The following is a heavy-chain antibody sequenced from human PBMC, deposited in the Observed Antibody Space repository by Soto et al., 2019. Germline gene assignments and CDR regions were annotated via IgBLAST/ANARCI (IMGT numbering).Heavy chain of an antibody. CDR2: IDPGDTYA. D-gene: IGHD2-2*01. V-gene: IGHV5-10-1*01. J-gene: IGHJ5*02. Sequence: GESLKISCTGFGYTFTTFCISWALQMPGKGLEWMGRIDPGDTYATYSPAFQGHVTISADKATSTAYLQWSSLKASDTAMYFCARIYCTTTTCDSWFDPWGQGTLVTVSS. CDR1: GYTFTTFC. CDR3: ARIYCTTTTCDSWFDP.